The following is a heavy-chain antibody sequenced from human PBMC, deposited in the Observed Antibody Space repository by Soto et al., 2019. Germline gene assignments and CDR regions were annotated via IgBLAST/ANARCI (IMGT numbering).Heavy chain of an antibody. Sequence: QVQLVESGGGGVQPGRSLRLSCAASGFTFSNYGMHWVRQAPGKGLEWVAVISYHGSDKYYADSVKGRFTISRDNSKNTLYLHMDSLRAEDTAVYYCAKDHLTTTVTTVGYWGQGTLVTVSS. J-gene: IGHJ4*02. CDR3: AKDHLTTTVTTVGY. CDR1: GFTFSNYG. D-gene: IGHD4-17*01. V-gene: IGHV3-30*18. CDR2: ISYHGSDK.